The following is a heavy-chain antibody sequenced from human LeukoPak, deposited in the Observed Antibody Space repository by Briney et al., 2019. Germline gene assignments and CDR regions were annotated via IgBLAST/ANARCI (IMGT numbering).Heavy chain of an antibody. CDR1: GFTFSDYY. CDR2: ISSSGSTT. J-gene: IGHJ5*02. Sequence: GGSLGLSCAASGFTFSDYYMSWIRQAPGRGLESVSYISSSGSTTYYTDSVKGRFTISRDNAKNSLYLQMNSLRPEDTAVYYCASSYCGGNCLVSWGQGTLVTVSS. V-gene: IGHV3-11*01. CDR3: ASSYCGGNCLVS. D-gene: IGHD2-21*02.